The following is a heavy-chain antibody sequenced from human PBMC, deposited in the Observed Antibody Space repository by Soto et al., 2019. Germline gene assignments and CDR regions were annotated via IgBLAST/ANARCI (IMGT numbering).Heavy chain of an antibody. CDR2: IFYTGVT. CDR3: AQSTHVRSATFDP. CDR1: GGSISNFY. D-gene: IGHD3-3*01. J-gene: IGHJ5*02. Sequence: SETLSLTCTVSGGSISNFYWNWILQPPGKGLEWIGHIFYTGVTNYNPSLKSRVTISVDTSKNQFSLKLNSVTAADTAVYYCAQSTHVRSATFDPWGQGTLVTVSS. V-gene: IGHV4-59*08.